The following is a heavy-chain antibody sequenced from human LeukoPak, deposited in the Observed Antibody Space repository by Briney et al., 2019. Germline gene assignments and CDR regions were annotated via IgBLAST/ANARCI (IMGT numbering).Heavy chain of an antibody. D-gene: IGHD5-24*01. J-gene: IGHJ4*02. V-gene: IGHV3-48*01. CDR2: IGIDSGNT. Sequence: GGSLRLSSAASGFTFSDYSMNWVRQAPGKGLEWISYIGIDSGNTNYADSLKGRFTTSGDKAKNSLYLQMNSLRVEDTAVYYCARDYKYAFDNWGQGTLVTVSS. CDR3: ARDYKYAFDN. CDR1: GFTFSDYS.